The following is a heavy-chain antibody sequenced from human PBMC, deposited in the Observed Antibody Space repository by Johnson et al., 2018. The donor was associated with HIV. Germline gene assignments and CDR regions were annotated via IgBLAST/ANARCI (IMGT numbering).Heavy chain of an antibody. CDR2: IKQDGSEK. Sequence: MQLVESGGGLVQPGGSLRLSCAASGFTFSDYYMSWIRQAPGKGLEWVANIKQDGSEKYYVDSVKGRFTISRDNAKNSLYLQMNRLRAEDTAVYYCARGGPFHAFDSWGQGTMVTVSS. CDR3: ARGGPFHAFDS. D-gene: IGHD2-21*01. V-gene: IGHV3-7*01. J-gene: IGHJ3*02. CDR1: GFTFSDYY.